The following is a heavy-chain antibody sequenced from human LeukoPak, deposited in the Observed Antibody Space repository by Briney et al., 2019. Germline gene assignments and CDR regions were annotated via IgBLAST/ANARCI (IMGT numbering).Heavy chain of an antibody. CDR1: GGSISSSSYY. D-gene: IGHD2-8*01. J-gene: IGHJ5*01. V-gene: IGHV4-39*07. CDR3: ARAVLATKSEHWFDS. CDR2: IYYSGST. Sequence: SETLSLTCTVSGGSISSSSYYWGWIRQPPWKGLEWIGSIYYSGSTYYNPSLKSRVTISVDTSKNQFSLKLSSVTAADTAMYYCARAVLATKSEHWFDSWGQGTLVTVSS.